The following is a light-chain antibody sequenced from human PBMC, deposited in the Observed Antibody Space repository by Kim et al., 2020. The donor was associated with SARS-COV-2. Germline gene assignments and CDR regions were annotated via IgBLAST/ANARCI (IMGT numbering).Light chain of an antibody. J-gene: IGLJ2*01. CDR3: QAWDISTDVV. V-gene: IGLV3-1*01. Sequence: SYELTQPPSVSVSPGQTASITCSGDKLGDTYACWYQQKPGQSPVLVIYQDTKRPSGTPERFSGSNSGNTVTLTISGTQAMDEADYYCQAWDISTDVVFGGGTQLTVL. CDR2: QDT. CDR1: KLGDTY.